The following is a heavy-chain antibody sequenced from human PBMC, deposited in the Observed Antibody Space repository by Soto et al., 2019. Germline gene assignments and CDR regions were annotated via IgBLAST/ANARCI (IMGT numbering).Heavy chain of an antibody. Sequence: SETLSLTCAVYGGSFSGYYWSWIRQPPGKGLEWIGEINHSGSTNYNPSLKSRVTISVDTSKNQFSLKLSSVTAADTAVYYCARDYLYYPGNFDYWGQGTLVTVSS. CDR2: INHSGST. J-gene: IGHJ4*02. CDR3: ARDYLYYPGNFDY. D-gene: IGHD3-22*01. V-gene: IGHV4-34*01. CDR1: GGSFSGYY.